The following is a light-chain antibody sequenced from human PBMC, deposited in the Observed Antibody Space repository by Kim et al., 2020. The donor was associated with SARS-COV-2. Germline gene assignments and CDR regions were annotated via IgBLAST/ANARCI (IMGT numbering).Light chain of an antibody. V-gene: IGLV4-60*03. J-gene: IGLJ3*02. CDR3: ETWDSNTWV. CDR2: VEGRGSC. Sequence: SVKLTGTLSSGDSSDSMAWHRQQPGKGPRDLMKVEGRGSCNKGSGGPDRLSGSSSGADRDLTSANRQSEDEADYYGETWDSNTWVCGGGTQLTVL. CDR1: SGDSSDS.